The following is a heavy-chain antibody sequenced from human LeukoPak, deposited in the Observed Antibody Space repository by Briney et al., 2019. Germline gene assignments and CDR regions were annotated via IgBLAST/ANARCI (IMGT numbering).Heavy chain of an antibody. Sequence: GASVTVSFKASGYTFTSYDFNWGRQDTGQRPEWMGWMSPNSGDTGYAQKFQDRVTMTRKTSISTAYMELSSLRSEDTAVYYCARGPRAARLGKELAPRNYYYYYGMDVWGQGTTVTVSS. J-gene: IGHJ6*02. CDR2: MSPNSGDT. CDR3: ARGPRAARLGKELAPRNYYYYYGMDV. D-gene: IGHD6-6*01. V-gene: IGHV1-8*01. CDR1: GYTFTSYD.